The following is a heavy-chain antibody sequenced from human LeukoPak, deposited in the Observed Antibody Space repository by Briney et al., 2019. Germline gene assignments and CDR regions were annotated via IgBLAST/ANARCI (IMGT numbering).Heavy chain of an antibody. V-gene: IGHV3-48*04. Sequence: GGSLRLSCAGSGFTFSSYSMKWVGQAQGKGVEWVSSISSSSSTIYYADSVKGRFTISRDNAKNSLYLQMNSLRAEDTAVYYCARPLPGGAAMVYWGQGTLVTVSS. J-gene: IGHJ4*02. CDR3: ARPLPGGAAMVY. CDR1: GFTFSSYS. D-gene: IGHD5-18*01. CDR2: ISSSSSTI.